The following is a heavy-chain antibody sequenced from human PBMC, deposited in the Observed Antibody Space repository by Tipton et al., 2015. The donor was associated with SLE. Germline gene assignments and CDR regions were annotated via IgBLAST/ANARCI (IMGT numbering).Heavy chain of an antibody. J-gene: IGHJ4*02. CDR3: ARDWGAEFDF. CDR2: ISRSGTYI. Sequence: GSLRLSCAASGFTFSNYNMKWVGQAPGKGLEWVSSISRSGTYIYHADSVKGSFTISRDNAKNSLYLQMNSLRVEETAIYYCARDWGAEFDFWGQGTLGTVSS. CDR1: GFTFSNYN. D-gene: IGHD3-16*01. V-gene: IGHV3-21*03.